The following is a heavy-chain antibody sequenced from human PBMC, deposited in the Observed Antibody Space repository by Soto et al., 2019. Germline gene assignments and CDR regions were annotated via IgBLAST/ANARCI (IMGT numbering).Heavy chain of an antibody. CDR3: ARDLRGYSRYDYLDY. CDR1: GGSISSGGYY. CDR2: SYYTGSS. Sequence: PSETLSLTCTASGGSISSGGYYWSWIRQHPGKGLEWVGYSYYTGSSYYNPSLKSRVTISVDASKNQLSLRLASVTAADTAVYYCARDLRGYSRYDYLDYWGQGIPVTSPQ. V-gene: IGHV4-31*03. D-gene: IGHD5-12*01. J-gene: IGHJ4*02.